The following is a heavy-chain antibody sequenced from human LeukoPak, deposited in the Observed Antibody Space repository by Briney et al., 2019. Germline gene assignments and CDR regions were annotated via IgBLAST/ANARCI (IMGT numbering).Heavy chain of an antibody. CDR2: IYYSGST. D-gene: IGHD3-22*01. J-gene: IGHJ3*02. CDR3: ARHHKEVYYYDSRGAFDI. CDR1: GGSISSSSYY. Sequence: SETLSLTCTVSGGSISSSSYYWGWIRQPPGKGLEWIGSIYYSGSTYYNPSLKSRVTISVDTSKNQFSLKLSSVTAADTAVYYCARHHKEVYYYDSRGAFDIWGQGTMVTVSS. V-gene: IGHV4-39*01.